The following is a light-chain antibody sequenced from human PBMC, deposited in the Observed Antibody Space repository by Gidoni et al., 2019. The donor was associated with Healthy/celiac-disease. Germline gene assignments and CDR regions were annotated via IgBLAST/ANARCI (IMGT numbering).Light chain of an antibody. Sequence: DIQMTQSPSSLSASVGDRVTITCQASQDISNYLNWYQQKPGKAPKLLIYDASNLETGVPSRFSGSGSGTDFTFTISSLQPEDIATYYYQRYDNRPQFGQGTRLEIK. CDR2: DAS. V-gene: IGKV1-33*01. J-gene: IGKJ5*01. CDR1: QDISNY. CDR3: QRYDNRPQ.